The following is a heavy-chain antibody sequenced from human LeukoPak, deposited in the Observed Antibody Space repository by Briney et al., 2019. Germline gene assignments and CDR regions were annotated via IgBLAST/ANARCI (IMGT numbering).Heavy chain of an antibody. V-gene: IGHV3-21*01. CDR3: ARGHCSGGSCYDYYYYYMDV. J-gene: IGHJ6*03. CDR2: ISSSSSYI. Sequence: PGGSLRLSCEASGFTFSNYEMNWVRQAPGKGLEWVSSISSSSSYIYYADSVKGRFTISRDNAKNSLYLQMNSLRAEDTAVYYCARGHCSGGSCYDYYYYYMDVWGKGTTVTISS. D-gene: IGHD2-15*01. CDR1: GFTFSNYE.